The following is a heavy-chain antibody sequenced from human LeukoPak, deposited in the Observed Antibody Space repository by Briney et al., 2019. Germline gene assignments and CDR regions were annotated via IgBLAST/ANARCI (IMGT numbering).Heavy chain of an antibody. V-gene: IGHV6-1*01. CDR3: ARGGIAAAGWFDY. Sequence: SQTLSLTCAISGDSVSSDSAARNWIRQSLSRGLEWLGRTYYRSKWYNDYAVSVKSRITINPDTSKNQFSLQLNSVTPEDTAEYYCARGGIAAAGWFDYWGQGTLVTVSS. CDR2: TYYRSKWYN. CDR1: GDSVSSDSAA. D-gene: IGHD6-13*01. J-gene: IGHJ4*02.